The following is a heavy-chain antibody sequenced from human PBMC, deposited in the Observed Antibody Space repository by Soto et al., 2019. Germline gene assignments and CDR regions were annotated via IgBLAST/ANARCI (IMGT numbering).Heavy chain of an antibody. V-gene: IGHV6-1*01. Sequence: QLQQSGPGLVKPSQTLSLTCAISGDSVSSNSATWDWIRQSPSRGLEWLGRTYHRSKWSKDYAVSVKSRITITPDTSKNQFSLQLSSVTPEDTAVYYCAKLTGSGGKWGQGTLVTVSS. D-gene: IGHD3-9*01. CDR1: GDSVSSNSAT. CDR2: TYHRSKWSK. CDR3: AKLTGSGGK. J-gene: IGHJ4*02.